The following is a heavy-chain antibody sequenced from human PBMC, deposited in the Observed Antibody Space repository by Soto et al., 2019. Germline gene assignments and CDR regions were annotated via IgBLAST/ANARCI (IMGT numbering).Heavy chain of an antibody. CDR3: ARSWSGSTSGRVDV. J-gene: IGHJ6*02. CDR2: INWDGYSI. V-gene: IGHV3-9*01. D-gene: IGHD3-3*01. CDR1: GFKFDDHV. Sequence: PGGSLRLSCVASGFKFDDHVMHWVRQFPGKGLEWVGHINWDGYSIGYGDSVRGRFTISRDNAKNTLYLQMNSLRPEDTALYYCARSWSGSTSGRVDVWGRGTTVTVSS.